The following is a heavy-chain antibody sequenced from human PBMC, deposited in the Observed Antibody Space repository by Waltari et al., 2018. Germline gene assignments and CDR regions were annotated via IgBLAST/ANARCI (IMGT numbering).Heavy chain of an antibody. CDR1: GFTFSSHW. D-gene: IGHD5-18*01. CDR2: LNSDGSSR. Sequence: EVKLVESGGGLVQPGGSLRLSCEASGFTFSSHWMHWVRQAPGKGLVWVSRLNSDGSSRNYADSVKGRFTISRDNAKNTVYLQMLSLRVEDTAVYYCARGYTYRTPDALHIWGQGTVVTVSS. J-gene: IGHJ3*02. CDR3: ARGYTYRTPDALHI. V-gene: IGHV3-74*01.